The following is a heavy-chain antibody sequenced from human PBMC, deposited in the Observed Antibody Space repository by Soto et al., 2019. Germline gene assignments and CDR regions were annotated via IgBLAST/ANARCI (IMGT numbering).Heavy chain of an antibody. D-gene: IGHD6-13*01. CDR3: AREPWYQLSSFDHYYGMDV. CDR1: AGTFKNSI. J-gene: IGHJ6*02. Sequence: QVELLQSGAELKKPGTSVKVSCKASAGTFKNSIISWVRQARGRGLEWLEGIIPVSGKAVYAQRFKGRVTITADESTSAAYREVSSLRWDDTAVYYCAREPWYQLSSFDHYYGMDVWGQGTTVTVSS. CDR2: IIPVSGKA. V-gene: IGHV1-69*01.